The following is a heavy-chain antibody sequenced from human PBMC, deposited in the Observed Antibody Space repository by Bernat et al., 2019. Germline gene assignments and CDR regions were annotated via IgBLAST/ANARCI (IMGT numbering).Heavy chain of an antibody. CDR1: GFTVSSNY. V-gene: IGHV3-53*05. D-gene: IGHD2-15*01. J-gene: IGHJ4*02. Sequence: EVQLVETGGGLIQPGGSLRLSCAASGFTVSSNYMSWVRQAPGKGLEWVSVIYSGGSTYYADSVKGRFTISRDNSKNTLYLQMNSLRAEDTAVYSCARALGYCSGGSCWGQGTLVTVSS. CDR3: ARALGYCSGGSC. CDR2: IYSGGST.